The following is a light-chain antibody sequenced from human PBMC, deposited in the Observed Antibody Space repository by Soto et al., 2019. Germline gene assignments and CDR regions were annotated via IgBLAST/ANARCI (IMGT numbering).Light chain of an antibody. J-gene: IGKJ3*01. CDR2: DTS. V-gene: IGKV3-15*01. CDR1: QFVSSR. Sequence: DIVVTQSPATLSASPGERVTRSCRASQFVSSRLAWYQQRPGQVPRLLIDDTSTRAPGISARFSGSGSGTEFTLTISSLQSEDFAVYYCQEYIQWPPGMFGPGTTVDIK. CDR3: QEYIQWPPGM.